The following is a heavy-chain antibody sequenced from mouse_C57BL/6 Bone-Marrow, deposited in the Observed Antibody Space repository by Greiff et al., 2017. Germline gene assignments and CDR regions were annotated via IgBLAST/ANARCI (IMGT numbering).Heavy chain of an antibody. J-gene: IGHJ2*01. CDR2: IYPGSGST. CDR3: ARRYYGNDY. V-gene: IGHV1-55*01. CDR1: GYTFTSYW. D-gene: IGHD1-1*01. Sequence: QVQLQQPGAELVKPGASVKMSCKASGYTFTSYWITWVKQRPGQGLEWIGDIYPGSGSTNYNEQFMNKATLTVDTSSSTAYMQLSSLTSEDSAVYYCARRYYGNDYWGQGTTLTVSS.